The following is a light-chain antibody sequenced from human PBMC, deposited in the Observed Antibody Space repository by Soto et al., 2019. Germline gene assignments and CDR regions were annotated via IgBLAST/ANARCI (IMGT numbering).Light chain of an antibody. J-gene: IGKJ4*01. CDR1: RRVFFSANSKNY. CDR3: QKYNSAPLT. CDR2: WAS. Sequence: DIVMTQSPDSLAVSLGARATINCQSSRRVFFSANSKNYLAWYQVKPGQPPRLLIYWASARQSGVPDRFSGSGSGTDFTLTISSLQPEDVATYYCQKYNSAPLTFGGGTKVDIK. V-gene: IGKV4-1*01.